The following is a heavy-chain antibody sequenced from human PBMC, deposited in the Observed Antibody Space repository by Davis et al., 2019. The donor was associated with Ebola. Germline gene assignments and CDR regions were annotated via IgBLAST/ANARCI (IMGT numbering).Heavy chain of an antibody. Sequence: SVKVSCKASGSSFLPFAISWVRQAPGQGLEWMGGIIPIFGTANYAQKFQGRVTITADESTSTAYMELSSLRSEDTAVYYCARVSSRDAFDIWGQGTMVTVSS. CDR2: IIPIFGTA. D-gene: IGHD6-6*01. CDR1: GSSFLPFA. CDR3: ARVSSRDAFDI. V-gene: IGHV1-69*13. J-gene: IGHJ3*02.